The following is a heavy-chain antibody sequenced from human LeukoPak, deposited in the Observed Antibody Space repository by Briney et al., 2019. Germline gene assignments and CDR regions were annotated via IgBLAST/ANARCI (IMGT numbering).Heavy chain of an antibody. Sequence: SETLSLTCSVSGDSISTSSYYWGWIRQPPGKGLEWIGTIYYSGSTYYNPPLTSRVTISVHTSKNQFSPKLSSVTAADTAVYYCAKDGMEYSSGWYSDAFDIWGQGTMVTVSS. CDR2: IYYSGST. CDR3: AKDGMEYSSGWYSDAFDI. CDR1: GDSISTSSYY. V-gene: IGHV4-39*02. J-gene: IGHJ3*02. D-gene: IGHD6-19*01.